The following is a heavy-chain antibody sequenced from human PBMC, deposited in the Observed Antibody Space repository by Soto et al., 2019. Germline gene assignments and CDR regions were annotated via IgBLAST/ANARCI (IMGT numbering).Heavy chain of an antibody. J-gene: IGHJ4*02. CDR3: ARGRGVSSWYETPHYFDS. D-gene: IGHD6-13*01. CDR2: ISVHNGYT. Sequence: QVQLVQSGAEVKKPGASVKVSCRASGYSFTSYGITWVRQTPGQGLEWMGWISVHNGYTNYPQKLQDRTTMTTDTSTSTAYMQRTSLRSDDTAVYYCARGRGVSSWYETPHYFDSWGQGTLVTVSS. CDR1: GYSFTSYG. V-gene: IGHV1-18*01.